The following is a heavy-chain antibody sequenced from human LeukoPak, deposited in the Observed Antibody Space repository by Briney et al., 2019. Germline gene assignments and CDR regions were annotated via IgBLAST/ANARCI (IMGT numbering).Heavy chain of an antibody. V-gene: IGHV4-34*01. Sequence: SETLSLTCAVYGGSFSGYYWSWIRQPPGEGLEWIGEINHSGSTNYNPSLKSRVTISVDTSKNQFSLKLSSVTAADTAVYYCARRKIQLWLLGGAFDYWGQGTLVTVSS. CDR3: ARRKIQLWLLGGAFDY. J-gene: IGHJ4*02. CDR1: GGSFSGYY. CDR2: INHSGST. D-gene: IGHD5-18*01.